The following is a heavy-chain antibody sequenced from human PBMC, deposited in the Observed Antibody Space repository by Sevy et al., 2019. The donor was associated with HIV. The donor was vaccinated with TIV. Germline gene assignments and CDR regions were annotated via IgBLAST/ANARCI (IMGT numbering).Heavy chain of an antibody. V-gene: IGHV4-34*01. CDR1: GGTFVGHY. Sequence: SETLSLTCGVFGGTFVGHYWTWIRQTPGKGLEWIGEMNHSGTVNYIPSLKSRVTMSVDTSNNQFSLRLNSVTAADTAVYYCARTATVTISALDSWGQGTLVTVSS. CDR2: MNHSGTV. CDR3: ARTATVTISALDS. D-gene: IGHD4-17*01. J-gene: IGHJ4*02.